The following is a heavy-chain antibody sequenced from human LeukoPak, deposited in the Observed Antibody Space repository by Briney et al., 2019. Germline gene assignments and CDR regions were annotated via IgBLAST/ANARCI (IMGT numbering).Heavy chain of an antibody. V-gene: IGHV3-21*01. J-gene: IGHJ4*02. CDR2: ISSSSSYI. Sequence: GGSLRLSCAASGFTFSSYSMNWVRQAPGKGLEWVSSISSSSSYIYYADSVKGRFTISRDNAKNSLYLQMNSLRAEDTAVYYCAKSAQYYYDSSGYYLDYWGQGTLVTVSS. CDR3: AKSAQYYYDSSGYYLDY. D-gene: IGHD3-22*01. CDR1: GFTFSSYS.